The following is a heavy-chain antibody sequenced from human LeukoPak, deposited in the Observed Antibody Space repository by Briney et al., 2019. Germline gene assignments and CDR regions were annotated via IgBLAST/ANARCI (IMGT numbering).Heavy chain of an antibody. J-gene: IGHJ3*02. Sequence: AGSLRLSSAAYGFTFNDYYMSWIRQAPGKGLEGFSYINSSSSYTNYEDYVKGRLTISRANAKNSLYLQMKSLRAEDTAVHYCARVTSRWSLGGYYYDTGVAVDIWGQGTMVTVSS. CDR3: ARVTSRWSLGGYYYDTGVAVDI. V-gene: IGHV3-11*05. CDR2: INSSSSYT. CDR1: GFTFNDYY. D-gene: IGHD3-22*01.